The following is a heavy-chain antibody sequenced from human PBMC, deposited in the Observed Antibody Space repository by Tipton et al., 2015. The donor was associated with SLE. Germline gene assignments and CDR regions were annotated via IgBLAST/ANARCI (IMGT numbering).Heavy chain of an antibody. CDR3: VESYDFWSGPPDAFDI. CDR1: GGSFSGYY. J-gene: IGHJ3*02. V-gene: IGHV4-34*01. D-gene: IGHD3-3*01. CDR2: INHSGST. Sequence: TLSLTCAVSGGSFSGYYWSWIRQPPGKGLEWVGEINHSGSTNYNPSLKSRVTISVDTSKNQFSLKLSPVTAADTAVYYCVESYDFWSGPPDAFDIWGQGTMVTVSS.